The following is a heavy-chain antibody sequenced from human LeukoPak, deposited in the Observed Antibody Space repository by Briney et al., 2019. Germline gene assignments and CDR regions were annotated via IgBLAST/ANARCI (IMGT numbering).Heavy chain of an antibody. J-gene: IGHJ6*04. D-gene: IGHD3-10*02. CDR2: ISSSGSTI. V-gene: IGHV3-48*03. Sequence: GGTLRLSCAASGLTFSSYGMSWVRQAPGKGLEWVSYISSSGSTIYYADSVKGRFTISRDNAKNSLYLQMNSLRAEDTAVYYCAELGITMIGGVWGKGTTVTISS. CDR3: AELGITMIGGV. CDR1: GLTFSSYG.